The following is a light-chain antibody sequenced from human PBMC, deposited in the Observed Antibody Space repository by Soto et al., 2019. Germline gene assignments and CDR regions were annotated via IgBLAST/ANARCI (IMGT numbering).Light chain of an antibody. Sequence: QSVLTQPAYVSGSPGQSITISCTGTSGDVGGNNYVSWYQQNPGKAPKLMICDVSNRPSGVSNRFSGSKSGNTASLTISGLQAEDEADYYCSSFTGTSYVFGTGTKVTVL. CDR2: DVS. V-gene: IGLV2-14*01. CDR1: SGDVGGNNY. CDR3: SSFTGTSYV. J-gene: IGLJ1*01.